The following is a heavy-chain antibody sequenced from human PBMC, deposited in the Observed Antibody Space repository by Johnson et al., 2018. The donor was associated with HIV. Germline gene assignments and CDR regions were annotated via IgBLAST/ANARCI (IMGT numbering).Heavy chain of an antibody. CDR3: VKDRGRPGTPAALDV. V-gene: IGHV3-30*04. Sequence: QVQLVESGGGVVQPGRSLRLSCAASGFTLSSYAMHWVRQAPGTGLEWVAVISYDGSNKYYVDSVKGRFTISRDNFKNTLYLEMNSLRAEDTAVYYCVKDRGRPGTPAALDVWGHGTVVTVSS. D-gene: IGHD3-16*01. J-gene: IGHJ3*01. CDR2: ISYDGSNK. CDR1: GFTLSSYA.